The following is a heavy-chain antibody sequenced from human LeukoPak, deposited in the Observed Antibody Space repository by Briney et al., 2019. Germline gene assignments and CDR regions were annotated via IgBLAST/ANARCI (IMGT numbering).Heavy chain of an antibody. CDR1: GFTVSSNY. J-gene: IGHJ4*02. V-gene: IGHV3-53*01. Sequence: GGSLRLSCAASGFTVSSNYMSWVRQAPGKGLEWVSVIYSGGSTYYADSVKGRFTISRDNSKNTLYLQMNSLRAEDTAVYYCATISFGYSYGYYFDYWGQGTLVTVSS. CDR3: ATISFGYSYGYYFDY. D-gene: IGHD5-18*01. CDR2: IYSGGST.